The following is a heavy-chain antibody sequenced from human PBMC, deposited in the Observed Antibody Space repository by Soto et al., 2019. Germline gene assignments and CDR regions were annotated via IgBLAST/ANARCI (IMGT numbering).Heavy chain of an antibody. CDR2: IVVGSGNT. D-gene: IGHD1-7*01. CDR1: GYTFTSSA. J-gene: IGHJ3*02. CDR3: AGGAGTNLGIDAFDI. Sequence: APVKVSCKASGYTFTSSAMQWVRQARGQRLEWIGWIVVGSGNTNYAQKFQERVTITRDMSTSTAYMELSSLRSEDTAVYYCAGGAGTNLGIDAFDIWGQGPMRSVSS. V-gene: IGHV1-58*02.